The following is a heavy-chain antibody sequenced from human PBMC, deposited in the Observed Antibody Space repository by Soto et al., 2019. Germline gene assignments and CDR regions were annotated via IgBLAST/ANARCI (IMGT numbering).Heavy chain of an antibody. J-gene: IGHJ4*02. V-gene: IGHV1-69*02. Sequence: QVQLVQSGAEVKKPGSSVKVSCKASGGTFSSYTISWVRQAPGQGLEWMGRIIPILGIANYAQKFQGRVTITAEKSTSTAYMELSSLRSEDTAVYYCARGTYYYDSSGYYPADYFDYWGQGTLVTVSS. D-gene: IGHD3-22*01. CDR2: IIPILGIA. CDR3: ARGTYYYDSSGYYPADYFDY. CDR1: GGTFSSYT.